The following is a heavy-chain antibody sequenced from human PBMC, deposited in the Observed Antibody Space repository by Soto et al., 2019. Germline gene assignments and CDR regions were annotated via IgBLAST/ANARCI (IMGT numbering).Heavy chain of an antibody. D-gene: IGHD2-8*01. Sequence: TGTVATPSLSSSSYYWGRIGHPTGKGRDWIGSNYYSGSSYYDASLKCRVTISVDTSKNQFSLKMSSVTAADTAVYYCARRLDCTNGVCYGHYCYYYMAVWCKGTTVT. CDR3: ARRLDCTNGVCYGHYCYYYMAV. V-gene: IGHV4-39*01. J-gene: IGHJ6*03. CDR1: TPSLSSSSYY. CDR2: NYYSGSS.